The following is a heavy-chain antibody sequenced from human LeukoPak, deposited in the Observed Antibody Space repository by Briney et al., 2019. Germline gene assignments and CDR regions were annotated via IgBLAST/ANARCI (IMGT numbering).Heavy chain of an antibody. CDR2: ISYNGST. D-gene: IGHD2-2*01. V-gene: IGHV4-31*03. CDR3: ARKVVPVGVPAWWFDP. J-gene: IGHJ5*02. Sequence: SETLSLTCTVSGGSISSSDYSWTWIRQHPGKGLEWIGYISYNGSTYYKSSLKSRVTISADTSKSRFFLKLTSVTAADTAIYYCARKVVPVGVPAWWFDPWGQGTLVIVSS. CDR1: GGSISSSDYS.